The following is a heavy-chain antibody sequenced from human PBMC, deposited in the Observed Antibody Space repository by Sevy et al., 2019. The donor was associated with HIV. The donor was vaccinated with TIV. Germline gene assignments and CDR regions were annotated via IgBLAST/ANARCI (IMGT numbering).Heavy chain of an antibody. CDR1: GFTFSTYG. Sequence: GGSLRLSCAASGFTFSTYGMHWVRQAPGKGLEWVAIISYDGSNKFYADSVKGRFTISRDNSKNTLYLQMNSLRAEDTAVYYCAKDETAAGSGDTYGMYVWGQGTTVTVSS. CDR3: AKDETAAGSGDTYGMYV. CDR2: ISYDGSNK. J-gene: IGHJ6*02. V-gene: IGHV3-30*18. D-gene: IGHD6-13*01.